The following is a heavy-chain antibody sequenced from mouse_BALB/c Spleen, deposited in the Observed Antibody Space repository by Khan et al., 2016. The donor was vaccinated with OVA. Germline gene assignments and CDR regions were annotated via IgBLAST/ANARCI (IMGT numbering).Heavy chain of an antibody. CDR3: ARTARIKY. CDR2: ISYSGST. V-gene: IGHV3-2*02. Sequence: LQQSGPGLVKPSQSLSLTCTVTGYSITSGYGWNWIRRFPGNKLEWMGYISYSGSTNYNPSLKSRISITRDTSKNQFFLQLNSVTTEDTATYYCARTARIKYWGQGTTLTVSS. J-gene: IGHJ2*01. CDR1: GYSITSGYG. D-gene: IGHD1-2*01.